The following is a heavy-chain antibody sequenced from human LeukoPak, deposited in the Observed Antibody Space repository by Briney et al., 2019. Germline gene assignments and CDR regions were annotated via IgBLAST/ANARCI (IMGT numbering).Heavy chain of an antibody. V-gene: IGHV3-48*01. CDR3: ARDLSGYNFIDYFDY. Sequence: GGSLRLSCAASGFTFSSYSMNWVRQAPGKGLEWISYISSSSSTIYYADSVKGRFTISRDNAKNSLYLQMNSLRAEDTAVYYCARDLSGYNFIDYFDYWGQGTLVTVSS. J-gene: IGHJ4*02. D-gene: IGHD5-24*01. CDR1: GFTFSSYS. CDR2: ISSSSSTI.